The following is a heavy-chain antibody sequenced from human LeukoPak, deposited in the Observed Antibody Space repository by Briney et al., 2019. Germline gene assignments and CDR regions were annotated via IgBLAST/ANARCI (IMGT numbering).Heavy chain of an antibody. D-gene: IGHD3-22*01. CDR3: ARSGLRDSSGYPNWFDP. J-gene: IGHJ5*02. CDR2: MYHSGST. CDR1: GYSISSAYY. Sequence: SETLSLTCSVSGYSISSAYYWGWIRQPPGKGLEWIGTMYHSGSTNYNPSLKSRVTISVDTSKNQFSLRLSSMTAADTAVYYCARSGLRDSSGYPNWFDPWGQGTLVTVSS. V-gene: IGHV4-38-2*02.